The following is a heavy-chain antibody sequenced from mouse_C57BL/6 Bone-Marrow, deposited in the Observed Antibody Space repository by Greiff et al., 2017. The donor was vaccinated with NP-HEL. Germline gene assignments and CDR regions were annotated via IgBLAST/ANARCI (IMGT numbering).Heavy chain of an antibody. Sequence: QVQLQQPGAELVRPGTSVKLSCKASGYTFTSYWMHWVKQRPGQGLEWIGVIDPSDSYTNYNQKFKGKATLTVDTSSSTAYMQLSSLTSEDSAVYYCARVYYYGSYAMDYWGQGTSVTVSS. D-gene: IGHD1-1*01. J-gene: IGHJ4*01. V-gene: IGHV1-59*01. CDR3: ARVYYYGSYAMDY. CDR2: IDPSDSYT. CDR1: GYTFTSYW.